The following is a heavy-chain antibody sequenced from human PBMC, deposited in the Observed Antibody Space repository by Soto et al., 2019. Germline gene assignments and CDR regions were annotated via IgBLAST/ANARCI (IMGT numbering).Heavy chain of an antibody. J-gene: IGHJ4*01. CDR3: STDSYFTLKLVRFDY. Sequence: GGSLRLSCAASGLTFSGSAMHWVRQASGKGLEWVGRIRSKANSYATEYAASVKGRFTISRDDSKNTAFLQMNSLKTEDTAVYYCSTDSYFTLKLVRFDYWGLGTLVTVSS. D-gene: IGHD6-6*01. V-gene: IGHV3-73*01. CDR1: GLTFSGSA. CDR2: IRSKANSYAT.